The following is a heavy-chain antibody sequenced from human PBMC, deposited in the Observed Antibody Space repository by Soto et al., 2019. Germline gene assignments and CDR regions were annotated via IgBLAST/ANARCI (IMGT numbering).Heavy chain of an antibody. Sequence: EVQLVESGGGLVQPGGSLRLSCAVSGFTLSDHFMDWVRQAPGKGLEWVGRTKHKPSGYATEYAASVKGRSTISRDDSYDSLYLQMSTLRTEDTAVYYCVAYLSYYVHWGQGTLVTVSS. CDR3: VAYLSYYVH. V-gene: IGHV3-72*01. D-gene: IGHD3-10*02. CDR2: TKHKPSGYAT. CDR1: GFTLSDHF. J-gene: IGHJ4*02.